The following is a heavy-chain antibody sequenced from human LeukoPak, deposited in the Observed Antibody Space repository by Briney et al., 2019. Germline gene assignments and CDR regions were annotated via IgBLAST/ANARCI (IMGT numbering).Heavy chain of an antibody. Sequence: PGRSLRLSCAASGFTFDDYAMHWVRQAPGKGLEWVSGISWNSGSIGYADSVKGRFTISRDNAKNSLYLQMNSLRAEDTALYYRAKVSPDYCSSTSCYMGNFDYWGQGTLVTVSS. D-gene: IGHD2-2*02. CDR3: AKVSPDYCSSTSCYMGNFDY. V-gene: IGHV3-9*01. J-gene: IGHJ4*02. CDR1: GFTFDDYA. CDR2: ISWNSGSI.